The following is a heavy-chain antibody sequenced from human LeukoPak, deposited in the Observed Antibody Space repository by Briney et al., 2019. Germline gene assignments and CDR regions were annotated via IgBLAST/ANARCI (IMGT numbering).Heavy chain of an antibody. Sequence: GGSLRLSCAASGFAVSSNHMNWVRQAPGKGLEWVSVIFNGGSTYYADSVKGRFTIPRDNSKNTLYLQMNSLRAEDTAVYYCATSIVGLTYDEHFQHWGQGTLVTVSS. D-gene: IGHD1-26*01. J-gene: IGHJ1*01. V-gene: IGHV3-53*01. CDR2: IFNGGST. CDR3: ATSIVGLTYDEHFQH. CDR1: GFAVSSNH.